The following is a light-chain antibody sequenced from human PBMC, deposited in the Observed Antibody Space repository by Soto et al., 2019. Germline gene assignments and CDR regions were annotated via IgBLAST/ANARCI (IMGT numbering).Light chain of an antibody. CDR2: DAS. V-gene: IGKV3-11*01. CDR3: QPRSNRIT. CDR1: QSVSSY. J-gene: IGKJ5*01. Sequence: EIVLTQSPATLSLSPGERATLSCRASQSVSSYLAWYQQKPGQAPRLLIYDASNRATGIPARFSGSGSGTDFTLTISSLEPEDFAVYYCQPRSNRITFGQGTRLEIK.